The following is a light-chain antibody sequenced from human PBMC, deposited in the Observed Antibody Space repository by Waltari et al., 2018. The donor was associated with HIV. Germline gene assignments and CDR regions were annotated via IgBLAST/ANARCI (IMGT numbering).Light chain of an antibody. CDR3: QQYHGLPLT. Sequence: DIQMTQSPSSLSASVGDRVTTTCQASQGIRTSLSWYQQRPGKAPQVLISDATNLDTGVPLRFSGSGSGTDFILTITALQPEDSATYYCQQYHGLPLTFGRGTNVEI. CDR2: DAT. V-gene: IGKV1-33*01. J-gene: IGKJ4*01. CDR1: QGIRTS.